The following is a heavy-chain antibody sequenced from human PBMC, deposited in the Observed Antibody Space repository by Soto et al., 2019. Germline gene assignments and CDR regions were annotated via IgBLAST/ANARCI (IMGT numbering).Heavy chain of an antibody. J-gene: IGHJ6*02. CDR3: ARGSYSSSWPPYYYYGMDV. CDR2: IYYSGST. V-gene: IGHV4-30-4*01. D-gene: IGHD6-13*01. CDR1: GGSISSGYYY. Sequence: QVQLQESGPGLVKPSQTLSLTCTVSGGSISSGYYYWSWIRQPPGKGLEWIGYIYYSGSTYYNPSLTSRVTISVDTSKNQFSLKLSSVTAADTAVYYCARGSYSSSWPPYYYYGMDVWGQGTTVTVSS.